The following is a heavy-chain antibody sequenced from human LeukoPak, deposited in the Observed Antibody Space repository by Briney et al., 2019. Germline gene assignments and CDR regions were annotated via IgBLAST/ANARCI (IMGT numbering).Heavy chain of an antibody. CDR2: IYTSGST. CDR3: ARHGRRSGLAWFDP. V-gene: IGHV4-4*09. Sequence: TSETLSLTCTVSGGSISSQYWSWVRQPPGKALEWIGHIYTSGSTSYNPSLKSRVTISVDTSKNQVSLQLNSVIAADTALYYCARHGRRSGLAWFDPWGQGTLVTVSS. J-gene: IGHJ5*02. CDR1: GGSISSQY. D-gene: IGHD3-3*01.